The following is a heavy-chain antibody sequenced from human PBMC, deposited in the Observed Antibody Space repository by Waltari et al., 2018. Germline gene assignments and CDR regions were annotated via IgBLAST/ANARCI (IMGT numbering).Heavy chain of an antibody. Sequence: QIQLVESGGGVVQPGGSLRLSCVASGFTFSVYGIHWVRQAPGKGSDWVSFMLSDGICNFFADSLKGRFTISRDDSKSTLYLQLNSLSAEYTAVYYCARISGFYYDRGSLTFLHWGRGTLLTVSS. CDR1: GFTFSVYG. CDR2: MLSDGICN. V-gene: IGHV3-30*02. J-gene: IGHJ4*02. D-gene: IGHD3-16*01. CDR3: ARISGFYYDRGSLTFLH.